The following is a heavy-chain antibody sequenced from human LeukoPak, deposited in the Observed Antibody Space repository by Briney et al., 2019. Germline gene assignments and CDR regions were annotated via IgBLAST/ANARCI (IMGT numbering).Heavy chain of an antibody. J-gene: IGHJ5*02. D-gene: IGHD6-19*01. V-gene: IGHV1-24*01. Sequence: ASVKVSCKVSGYTLTELSMHWVRQAPGKGLEWMGGFDPEDGETIYAQKFQGRVTMTEDISTDTAYMELSSLRSEDTAVYYCATTRKSPSGWYYNWFDPWGQGTLVTVSS. CDR3: ATTRKSPSGWYYNWFDP. CDR1: GYTLTELS. CDR2: FDPEDGET.